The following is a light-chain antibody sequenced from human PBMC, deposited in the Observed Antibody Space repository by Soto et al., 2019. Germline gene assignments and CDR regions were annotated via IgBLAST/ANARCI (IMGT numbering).Light chain of an antibody. CDR1: SSDVGGHNF. CDR2: EVT. CDR3: CAYAGNNNPVI. J-gene: IGLJ2*01. Sequence: QSALTQPPSASGSPGQSVTISCTGTSSDVGGHNFVSWYQQHPGKAPKFLIYEVTKRPSGVPDRFSGSKSGITASLTVSGLQADDEAYHYCCAYAGNNNPVIFGGGTKLTVL. V-gene: IGLV2-8*01.